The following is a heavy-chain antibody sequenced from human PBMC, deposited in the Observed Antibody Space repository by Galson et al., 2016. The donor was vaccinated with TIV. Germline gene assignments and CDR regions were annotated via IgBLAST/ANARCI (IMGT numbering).Heavy chain of an antibody. CDR1: GFTFNSYA. CDR3: ARDRSGYDVDY. CDR2: ISYDGRYT. J-gene: IGHJ4*02. V-gene: IGHV3-30*04. D-gene: IGHD5-12*01. Sequence: SLRLSCAASGFTFNSYAIYWVRQAPGKGLEWVAGISYDGRYTNDAASVKGRFTISRDKSKNTVDLQMNSLRAEDTGFYYCARDRSGYDVDYWGQGTLVTASS.